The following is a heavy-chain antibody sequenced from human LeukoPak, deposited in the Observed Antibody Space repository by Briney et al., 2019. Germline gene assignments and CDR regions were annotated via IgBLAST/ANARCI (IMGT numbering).Heavy chain of an antibody. CDR3: AKEIAVAGPFDY. Sequence: GGSLRLSCAASGFTFSSYGMHWVRQAPGKGLEWVSTISRSGVATYYANSVKGRFTISRDNSKNTVYLQMNSLRAEDTAVYYCAKEIAVAGPFDYWGQGTLVTVSS. D-gene: IGHD6-19*01. CDR1: GFTFSSYG. J-gene: IGHJ4*02. V-gene: IGHV3-NL1*01. CDR2: ISRSGVAT.